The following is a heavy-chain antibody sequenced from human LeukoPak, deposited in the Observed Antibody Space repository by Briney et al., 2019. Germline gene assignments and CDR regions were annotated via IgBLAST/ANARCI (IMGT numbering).Heavy chain of an antibody. CDR3: AKDRSDSSTRYVGDY. D-gene: IGHD6-13*01. Sequence: GGSLRLSCAASGFTFSSYAMSWVRQAPGKGLEWVSAISASGGSTYYADSVKGRFTISRDNSKNTLYLQMNSLRVEDTAVYYCAKDRSDSSTRYVGDYWGQGTLVTVSS. CDR2: ISASGGST. CDR1: GFTFSSYA. J-gene: IGHJ4*02. V-gene: IGHV3-23*01.